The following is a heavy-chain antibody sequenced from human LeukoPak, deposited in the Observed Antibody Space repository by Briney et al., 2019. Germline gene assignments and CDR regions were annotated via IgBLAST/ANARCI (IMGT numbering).Heavy chain of an antibody. Sequence: GASVKVSCKASGYTFTSFGFTWVRQAPGQGLEWMGWISAYNGNTNYAQKLQGRVTMTTDTSTGTAYMELRSLRSDDTAVYYCARTYYDFWSGPYYYYMDVWGKGTTVTVSS. CDR3: ARTYYDFWSGPYYYYMDV. D-gene: IGHD3-3*01. CDR2: ISAYNGNT. V-gene: IGHV1-18*01. J-gene: IGHJ6*03. CDR1: GYTFTSFG.